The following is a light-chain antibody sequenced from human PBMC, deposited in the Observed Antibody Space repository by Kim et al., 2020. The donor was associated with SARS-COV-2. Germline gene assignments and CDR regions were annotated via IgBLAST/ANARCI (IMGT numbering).Light chain of an antibody. CDR3: QQRSNWPPLT. V-gene: IGKV3-11*01. CDR2: DAS. CDR1: QSVSSY. J-gene: IGKJ2*01. Sequence: LSPGESTSLSCRASQSVSSYLAWSQQKPGQAPRLLLYDASTRATGIPARFSGSGSGTDFTLTISSLGPEDFAVYYCQQRSNWPPLTFGQGTKLEI.